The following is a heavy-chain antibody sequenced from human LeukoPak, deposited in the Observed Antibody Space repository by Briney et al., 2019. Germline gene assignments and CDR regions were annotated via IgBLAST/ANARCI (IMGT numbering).Heavy chain of an antibody. CDR1: GFTFDDYD. V-gene: IGHV3-9*03. D-gene: IGHD2-2*01. CDR2: ISWNCGSI. CDR3: AKDSACSSTSCYAGFDY. J-gene: IGHJ4*02. Sequence: GGSLRLSCAASGFTFDDYDKHWVRHAPGKGLEWVSGISWNCGSIGYADSMKGRFTISRDNAKNSLYLQMNSLRAEDMALYYCAKDSACSSTSCYAGFDYWGQGTLVTVSS.